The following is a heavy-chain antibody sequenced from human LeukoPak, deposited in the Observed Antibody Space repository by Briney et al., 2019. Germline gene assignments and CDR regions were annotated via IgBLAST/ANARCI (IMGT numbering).Heavy chain of an antibody. CDR1: GGSINNNNW. CDR3: AMGLAWKLDY. J-gene: IGHJ4*02. D-gene: IGHD4-23*01. V-gene: IGHV4-4*02. CDR2: IYHSGST. Sequence: PSGTLSLTCAVSGGSINNNNWWSWLRQPPGKGLEWIGEIYHSGSTNYNPSLKSRVTISVDKSKNQFSLKLSSVIAADTAVYYCAMGLAWKLDYWGQGTLVTVSS.